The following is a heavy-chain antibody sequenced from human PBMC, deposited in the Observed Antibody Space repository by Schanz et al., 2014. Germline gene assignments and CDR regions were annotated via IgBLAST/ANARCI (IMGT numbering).Heavy chain of an antibody. CDR3: ARDVPINDY. Sequence: QVQLVQSGAEVKKPGASVRVSCKASGYSFTTYDVNWVRQATGQGFEWMAWMSYNGNTKYAQSLQGRITVTRDTSTSTSYMELRSLTSDDTAVYYCARDVPINDYWGQGTPVTVSS. D-gene: IGHD2-2*01. V-gene: IGHV1-18*01. CDR1: GYSFTTYD. J-gene: IGHJ4*02. CDR2: MSYNGNT.